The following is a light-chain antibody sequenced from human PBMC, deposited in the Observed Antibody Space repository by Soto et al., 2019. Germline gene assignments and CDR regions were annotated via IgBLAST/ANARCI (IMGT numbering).Light chain of an antibody. CDR2: DVS. Sequence: QSALTQPASVSGSPGQSITISCTGTSSDIGGYNYVSWYQQLPGKVPKLIIYDVSNRPSGVSDRFSGSKSGNAACLTISGLQAEDEAHYYCSSYTSTSTLYVFGTGTKLTVL. J-gene: IGLJ1*01. CDR3: SSYTSTSTLYV. CDR1: SSDIGGYNY. V-gene: IGLV2-14*03.